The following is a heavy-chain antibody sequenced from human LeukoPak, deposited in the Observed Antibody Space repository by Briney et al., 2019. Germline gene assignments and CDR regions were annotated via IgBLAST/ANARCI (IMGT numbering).Heavy chain of an antibody. CDR3: VGRPWNFDY. D-gene: IGHD1-1*01. CDR2: VKSKNDGGST. CDR1: GFTLSPTW. Sequence: GGSLSPSCAASGFTLSPTWISWFRQAPGKGLEWVGRVKSKNDGGSTDYAAPVKGRFFISRDDSRGTLSLEMNSLKIEDTAVYLCVGRPWNFDYWGQGTLVTVSS. J-gene: IGHJ4*02. V-gene: IGHV3-15*01.